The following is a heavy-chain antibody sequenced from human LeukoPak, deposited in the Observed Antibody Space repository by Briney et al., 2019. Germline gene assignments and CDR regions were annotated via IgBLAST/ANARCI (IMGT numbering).Heavy chain of an antibody. CDR3: TTDGGGLYGCSSTSCLPLDY. Sequence: GGSLRLSCAASGFTFSNAWMSWVRQAPGKGLEWVGRIKSKTDGGTTDYAAPVKGRFTIPRDDSKNTLYLQMNSLKTEDTAVYYCTTDGGGLYGCSSTSCLPLDYWGQGTLVTVSS. D-gene: IGHD2-2*01. CDR2: IKSKTDGGTT. V-gene: IGHV3-15*01. CDR1: GFTFSNAW. J-gene: IGHJ4*02.